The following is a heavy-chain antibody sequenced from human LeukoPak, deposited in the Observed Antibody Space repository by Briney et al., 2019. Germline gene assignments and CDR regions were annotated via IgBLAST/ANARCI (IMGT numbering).Heavy chain of an antibody. V-gene: IGHV1-24*01. CDR3: ATGSGIAAGYYYYGMDV. Sequence: WASVKVSCKVSGYTLTELSMHWVRQAPGKGLEWMGGFVPEDGETIYAQKFQGRVTMTEDTSTDTAYMELSSLRSEDTAVYYCATGSGIAAGYYYYGMDVWGKGTTVAVSS. CDR2: FVPEDGET. J-gene: IGHJ6*04. D-gene: IGHD6-25*01. CDR1: GYTLTELS.